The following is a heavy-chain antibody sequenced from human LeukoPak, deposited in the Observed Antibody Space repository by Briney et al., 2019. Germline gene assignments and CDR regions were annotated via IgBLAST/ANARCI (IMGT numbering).Heavy chain of an antibody. CDR2: IGGSGGST. CDR3: AKRERESYNYGYPDY. V-gene: IGHV3-23*01. Sequence: GGSLRLSCAASGFTFSNYAVSWVRQAPGKGLEWVSGIGGSGGSTYYADSVKGRFTISRDNSKKTLYLQMNSLRAEDTAVYYCAKRERESYNYGYPDYWGQGTLVTVSS. CDR1: GFTFSNYA. J-gene: IGHJ4*02. D-gene: IGHD5-18*01.